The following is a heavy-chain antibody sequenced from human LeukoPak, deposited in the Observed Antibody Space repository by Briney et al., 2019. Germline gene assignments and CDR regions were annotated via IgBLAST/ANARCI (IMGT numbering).Heavy chain of an antibody. J-gene: IGHJ4*02. CDR1: GFTFSSYS. CDR2: ISSGSGYI. Sequence: GGSLRLSCAASGFTFSSYSMNWVRQAPGKGLEWVSSISSGSGYIYYADSVKGRFTISRDNAKNSLYLQMNSLRAEDTAVYYCARENSAPFDYWGQGTLVTVSS. CDR3: ARENSAPFDY. V-gene: IGHV3-21*01. D-gene: IGHD2-15*01.